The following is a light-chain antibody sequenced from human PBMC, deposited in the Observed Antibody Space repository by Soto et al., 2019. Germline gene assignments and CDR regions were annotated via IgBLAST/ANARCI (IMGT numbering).Light chain of an antibody. CDR2: DVF. V-gene: IGLV2-14*01. Sequence: QSVLTQPASVSGSPGQSITISCTGTSSDVGGYSYVSWYQQHPGKAPKLIIYDVFSRPSGVSTRFSGSKSGNTASLTTSGLQADDEADYYCSSYSSANTLGVFGGGTKVTVL. CDR1: SSDVGGYSY. CDR3: SSYSSANTLGV. J-gene: IGLJ2*01.